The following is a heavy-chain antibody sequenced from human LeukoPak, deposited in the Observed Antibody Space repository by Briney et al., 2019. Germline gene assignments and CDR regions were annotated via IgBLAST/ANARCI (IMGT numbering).Heavy chain of an antibody. CDR3: TKEYDRTNRSPQWGFDS. V-gene: IGHV3-23*01. CDR1: GFTLSTYA. J-gene: IGHJ4*02. CDR2: ISGSSSHT. Sequence: GWSLRVSCQASGFTLSTYAMSGVGQAAGKELAGVSGISGSSSHTEDADSVKGRFTVSRDNSKNALYLQMNSLRAEDTALYFCTKEYDRTNRSPQWGFDSWGQGTLVTVSS. D-gene: IGHD6-19*01.